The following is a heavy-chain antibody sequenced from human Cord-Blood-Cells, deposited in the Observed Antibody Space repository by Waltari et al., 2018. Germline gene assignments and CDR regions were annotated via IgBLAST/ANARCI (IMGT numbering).Heavy chain of an antibody. V-gene: IGHV4-59*01. CDR2: IYYSGST. CDR3: ARDSGYYDFWSGYRPWYFDL. Sequence: QVQLQESGPGLVKPSETLSLTCTVSGGSISSYYWSWIRQPPGKGLEWIGYIYYSGSTNYTPSLKSRVTISVDTSKNQFSLKLSSVTAADTAVYYCARDSGYYDFWSGYRPWYFDLWGRGTLVTVSS. J-gene: IGHJ2*01. D-gene: IGHD3-3*01. CDR1: GGSISSYY.